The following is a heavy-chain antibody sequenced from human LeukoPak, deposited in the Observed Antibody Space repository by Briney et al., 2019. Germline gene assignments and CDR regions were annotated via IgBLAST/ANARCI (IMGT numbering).Heavy chain of an antibody. Sequence: GGSLRLSCAASGFTVSNNYMSWVRQAPGKGLVWVSVIYSGGSTYYTDSVKGRFTISRDSSKHTLYLQMNSLRAEDTAVYYCATVIDNSGSLGFWGQGTLVTVSS. D-gene: IGHD3-22*01. CDR3: ATVIDNSGSLGF. CDR2: IYSGGST. J-gene: IGHJ4*02. CDR1: GFTVSNNY. V-gene: IGHV3-53*01.